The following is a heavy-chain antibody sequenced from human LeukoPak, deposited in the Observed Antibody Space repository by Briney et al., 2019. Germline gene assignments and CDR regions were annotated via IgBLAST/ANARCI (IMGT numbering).Heavy chain of an antibody. Sequence: GAALEISLKGSGCRFTSYWIGWVRQMAGKGVGWMGIIYPGDSDTRYSPSFQGQVTISADKSISTPYLQWSSLKASDTAMYYCARHHKFGSGWLMDVWGKGTTVTVSS. CDR2: IYPGDSDT. D-gene: IGHD6-19*01. V-gene: IGHV5-51*01. CDR3: ARHHKFGSGWLMDV. CDR1: GCRFTSYW. J-gene: IGHJ6*04.